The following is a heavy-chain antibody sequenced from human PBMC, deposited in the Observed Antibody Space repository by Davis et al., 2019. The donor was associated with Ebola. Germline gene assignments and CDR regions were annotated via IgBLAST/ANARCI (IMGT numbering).Heavy chain of an antibody. CDR1: GFTFTDYY. CDR3: AREGGY. CDR2: IDQDGSEK. V-gene: IGHV3-7*01. Sequence: GESLKISCAASGFTFTDYYMGWIRQAPGKGLEWVANIDQDGSEKNYVDSVKGRFAISRDNAKNSLYLQMNSLRAEDTAVYYCAREGGYWGQGTLVTVSS. J-gene: IGHJ4*02. D-gene: IGHD3-16*01.